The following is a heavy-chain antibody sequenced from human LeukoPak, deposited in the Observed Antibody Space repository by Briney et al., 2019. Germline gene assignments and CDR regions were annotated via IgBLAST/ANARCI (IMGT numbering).Heavy chain of an antibody. V-gene: IGHV4-34*01. D-gene: IGHD3-16*02. CDR2: INHSGST. J-gene: IGHJ4*02. CDR3: ARGRLDYVWGSYRPYYFDY. CDR1: GGSFSGYY. Sequence: PSETLSLTCAVYGGSFSGYYWSWIRQPPGKGLEWIGGINHSGSTNYDPSLKSRVTISVDTSKNQFSLKLSSVTAADTAVYYCARGRLDYVWGSYRPYYFDYWGQGTLVTVSS.